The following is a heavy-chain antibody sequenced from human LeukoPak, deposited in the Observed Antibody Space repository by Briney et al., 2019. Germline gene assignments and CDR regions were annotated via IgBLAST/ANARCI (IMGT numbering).Heavy chain of an antibody. D-gene: IGHD2-21*02. CDR3: AKGDLGFDY. CDR2: ISGSGGTT. Sequence: GGSLRLSCAASGXTFTTYGMSWVRQAPGKGLEWVSSISGSGGTTYYADSVKGRFTISRDNSKNTMYLQMNSLRAEDTAVYYCAKGDLGFDYWGQGTLVTVSS. CDR1: GXTFTTYG. V-gene: IGHV3-23*01. J-gene: IGHJ4*02.